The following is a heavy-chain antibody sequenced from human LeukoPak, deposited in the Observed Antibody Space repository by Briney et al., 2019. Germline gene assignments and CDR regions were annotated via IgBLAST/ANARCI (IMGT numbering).Heavy chain of an antibody. Sequence: GGSLRLSCAASGFTFSSYGMSWVRQAPGKGLEWVSAISSSSSYIYYADSVKGRFTISRDNAKNSLYLQMNSLRAEDTAVYYCARGYCSGGSCYFSAFDIWGQGTMVTVSS. V-gene: IGHV3-21*01. CDR1: GFTFSSYG. D-gene: IGHD2-15*01. CDR2: ISSSSSYI. J-gene: IGHJ3*02. CDR3: ARGYCSGGSCYFSAFDI.